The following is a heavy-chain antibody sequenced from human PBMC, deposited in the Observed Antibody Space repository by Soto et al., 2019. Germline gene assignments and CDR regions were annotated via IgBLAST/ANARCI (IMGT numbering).Heavy chain of an antibody. V-gene: IGHV1-3*01. Sequence: ASVKVSCKASGYTFTSYALHWVRQAPGQRLEWMGWINAGNGNTKYSKKFQGRVTITRDTSASTAYRELSSLRSEDTAVYYCARDSGGMDVWGQATTVTVS. CDR1: GYTFTSYA. CDR2: INAGNGNT. CDR3: ARDSGGMDV. J-gene: IGHJ6*02.